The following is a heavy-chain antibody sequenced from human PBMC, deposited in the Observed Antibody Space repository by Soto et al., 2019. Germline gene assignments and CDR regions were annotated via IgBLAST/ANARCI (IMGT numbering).Heavy chain of an antibody. J-gene: IGHJ4*02. Sequence: QLQLVESGGGVVQPGTSLRLSCTASGFMFKSYVMHWARQAPGKGLEWVALTSYDGNNKYYGDSVKGRFTVSRDNSKNTLHLQMDSLRPEGTALYYCARWGTTGGFDLWGQGTLVSVSS. D-gene: IGHD3-16*01. V-gene: IGHV3-30*05. CDR3: ARWGTTGGFDL. CDR1: GFMFKSYV. CDR2: TSYDGNNK.